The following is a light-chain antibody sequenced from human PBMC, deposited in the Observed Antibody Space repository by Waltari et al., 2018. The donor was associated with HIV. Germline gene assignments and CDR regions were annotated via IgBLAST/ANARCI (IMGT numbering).Light chain of an antibody. CDR2: EDK. CDR1: KLGDKY. J-gene: IGLJ2*01. Sequence: GQTASVTCSADKLGDKYVSGYQQKPGQSPVVVIYEDKKRPSGIPERFSGSNSGNTATLTISGTQAMDEADYYCRAWGSNTAVFGGGTKLTVL. V-gene: IGLV3-1*01. CDR3: RAWGSNTAV.